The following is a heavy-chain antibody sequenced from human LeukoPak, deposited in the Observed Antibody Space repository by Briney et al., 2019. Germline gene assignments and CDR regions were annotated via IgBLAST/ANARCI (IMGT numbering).Heavy chain of an antibody. V-gene: IGHV4-34*01. D-gene: IGHD3-22*01. CDR3: ARIPIVVVTSGGY. CDR2: INHSGST. Sequence: SETLSLTCAVYGGSFSGYYWSWIRQPPGKGLEWIGEINHSGSTNYNPSLKSRVTISVDTSKNQFSLKLSSVTAADTAVYYCARIPIVVVTSGGYWGQGTLVTVSS. CDR1: GGSFSGYY. J-gene: IGHJ4*02.